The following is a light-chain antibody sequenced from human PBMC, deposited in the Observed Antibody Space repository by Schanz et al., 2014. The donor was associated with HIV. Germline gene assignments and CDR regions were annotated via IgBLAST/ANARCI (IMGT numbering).Light chain of an antibody. V-gene: IGKV1-39*01. CDR2: AAS. CDR1: QGISTY. J-gene: IGKJ4*01. CDR3: QQSFSTPRT. Sequence: DIQMTQSPSSLSASVGDRVTITCRASQGISTYLNWYQQKPGKAPKLLIYAASSLQSGVPSRFSGSGSGTEFTLTIRSLQPEDFATYYCQQSFSTPRTFGGGTYVEIK.